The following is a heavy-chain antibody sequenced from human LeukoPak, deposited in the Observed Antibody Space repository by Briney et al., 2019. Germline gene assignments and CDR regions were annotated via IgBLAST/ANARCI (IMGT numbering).Heavy chain of an antibody. V-gene: IGHV4-59*08. D-gene: IGHD6-19*01. CDR3: ARRSAGIGIDY. Sequence: PSETLSLTCTVSGGSISSYYWSWIRQPPGKGLEWIGYIYYSGSTNYNPSLKSRVTISVDTSKNQFSRKLSSVTAADTAVYYCARRSAGIGIDYWGQGTLVTVSS. CDR1: GGSISSYY. J-gene: IGHJ4*02. CDR2: IYYSGST.